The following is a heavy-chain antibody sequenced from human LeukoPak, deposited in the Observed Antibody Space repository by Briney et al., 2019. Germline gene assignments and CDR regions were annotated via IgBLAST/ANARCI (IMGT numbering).Heavy chain of an antibody. CDR3: AREFFVYGDSS. V-gene: IGHV4-59*12. D-gene: IGHD4-17*01. CDR2: IYYSGST. CDR1: GGSISGYY. Sequence: PSETLSLTCTVSGGSISGYYWSWIRQPPGKGLEWIGYIYYSGSTNYNPSLKSRVTISVDTSKNQFSLKLSSVTAADTAVYYCAREFFVYGDSSWGQGTLVTVSS. J-gene: IGHJ4*02.